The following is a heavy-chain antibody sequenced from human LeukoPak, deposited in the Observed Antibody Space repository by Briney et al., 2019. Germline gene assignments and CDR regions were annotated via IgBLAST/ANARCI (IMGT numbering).Heavy chain of an antibody. CDR2: INHSGST. V-gene: IGHV4-34*01. CDR1: GFTVSSNY. CDR3: ARGHRCSGGSCYPPGPK. D-gene: IGHD2-15*01. Sequence: PGGSLRLSCAASGFTVSSNYMSWVRQPPGKGLEWIGEINHSGSTNYNPSLKSRVTISVDTSKNQFSLKLSSVTAADTAVYYCARGHRCSGGSCYPPGPKWGQGTLVTVSS. J-gene: IGHJ4*02.